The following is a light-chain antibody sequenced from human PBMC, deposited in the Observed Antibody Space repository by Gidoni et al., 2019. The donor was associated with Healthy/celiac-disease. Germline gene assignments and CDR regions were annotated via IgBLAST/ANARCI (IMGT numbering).Light chain of an antibody. CDR2: AAS. CDR1: QSISSY. V-gene: IGKV1-39*01. J-gene: IGKJ4*01. CDR3: QQSYSTPLT. Sequence: DIQMTQSPSSLSASVGDRVTITCRASQSISSYVNWYQQQPEKAPKLMIYAASRLRSGAPSRFSGRGAATYSTITSSSLQPEDFATYYCQQSYSTPLTFGGGTKVEIK.